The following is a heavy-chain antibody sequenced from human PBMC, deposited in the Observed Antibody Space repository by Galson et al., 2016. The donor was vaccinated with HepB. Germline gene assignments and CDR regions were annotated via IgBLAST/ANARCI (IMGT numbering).Heavy chain of an antibody. J-gene: IGHJ4*02. Sequence: SLRLSCAASGFTFSDNYMSWIRQAPGKGLEWLSYITSTGSYTNYAGSVKGRFTVSRDNAKNSLYLQMNSLQAEDTAVYYCATGPPSYYYDSSGYYSGWGQGTLVTVSS. V-gene: IGHV3-11*06. CDR2: ITSTGSYT. CDR1: GFTFSDNY. CDR3: ATGPPSYYYDSSGYYSG. D-gene: IGHD3-22*01.